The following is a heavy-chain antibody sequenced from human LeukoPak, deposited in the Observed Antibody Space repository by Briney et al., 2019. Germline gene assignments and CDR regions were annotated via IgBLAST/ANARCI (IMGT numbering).Heavy chain of an antibody. J-gene: IGHJ5*02. CDR1: GFTFSSYA. CDR2: ISGSGGST. D-gene: IGHD1-26*01. CDR3: AKGPGGSYLNWFDP. Sequence: GGSLRLSCAASGFTFSSYAMSWARQAPGKGLEWVSAISGSGGSTYYADSVKGRFTISRDNSKNTLYLQMNSLRAEDTAVYYCAKGPGGSYLNWFDPWGQGTLVTVSP. V-gene: IGHV3-23*01.